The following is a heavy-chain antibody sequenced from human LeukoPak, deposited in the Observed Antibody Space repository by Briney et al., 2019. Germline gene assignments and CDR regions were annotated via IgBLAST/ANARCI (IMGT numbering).Heavy chain of an antibody. J-gene: IGHJ4*02. CDR1: GGTFSSYA. CDR2: IITIVGTA. CDR3: ARVWCNSTSCYGPRGGLGY. Sequence: SVKVSCKASGGTFSSYAISWVRQAPGQGLEWMGGIITIVGTANSAQKFKGRFTITKDEPTSTAYMAPSSLRSEDTAVYSGARVWCNSTSCYGPRGGLGYWGQGTLVTVSS. V-gene: IGHV1-69*05. D-gene: IGHD2-2*01.